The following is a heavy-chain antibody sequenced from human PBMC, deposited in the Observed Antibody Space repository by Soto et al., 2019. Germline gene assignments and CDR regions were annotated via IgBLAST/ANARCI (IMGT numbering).Heavy chain of an antibody. D-gene: IGHD3-10*01. J-gene: IGHJ4*02. Sequence: QVQLQESGPGLVKPSGTLSLTCTVSGGSISSDYWNWIRQPPGKGLEWIGYIHSGSTTYSASLRSRVTISVDTSKNQFSLKLSSVTAADTAVYFCARHDGSRSTDYWGQGTLSPSPQ. CDR2: IHSGST. CDR1: GGSISSDY. CDR3: ARHDGSRSTDY. V-gene: IGHV4-59*08.